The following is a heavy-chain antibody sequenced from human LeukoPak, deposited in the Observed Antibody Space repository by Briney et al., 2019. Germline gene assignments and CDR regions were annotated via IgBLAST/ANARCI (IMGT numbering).Heavy chain of an antibody. J-gene: IGHJ6*02. CDR2: ISAYNGNT. V-gene: IGHV1-18*01. CDR1: GYTFTSYG. CDR3: ARDNHDFWSGYPTYYYGMDV. D-gene: IGHD3-3*01. Sequence: GASVKVSCKASGYTFTSYGISWVRQAPGQGLEWMGWISAYNGNTNYAQKLQGRVTMTTDTSTSTAYMELRSLRSDDTAVYYCARDNHDFWSGYPTYYYGMDVWGQGTTVTVSS.